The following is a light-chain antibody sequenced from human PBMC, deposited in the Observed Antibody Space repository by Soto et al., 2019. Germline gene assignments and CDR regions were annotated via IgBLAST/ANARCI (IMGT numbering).Light chain of an antibody. CDR1: QSVSSY. CDR2: DAS. J-gene: IGKJ2*01. CDR3: QQRSNWPPT. Sequence: EIVLTQSPATLSLSPGERATLSCRASQSVSSYLAWYQQKPGQAPRLLIYDASNRATGIPARFSGSGSGTDFPLTISSLEPDDFAVYYFQQRSNWPPTFGQGTKLEIK. V-gene: IGKV3-11*01.